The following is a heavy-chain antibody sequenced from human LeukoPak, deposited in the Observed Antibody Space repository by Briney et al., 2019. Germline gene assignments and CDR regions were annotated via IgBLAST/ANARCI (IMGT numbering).Heavy chain of an antibody. Sequence: GESLKISCKGSGYSFTSYWIGWVRQMPGKGLEWMGIIYPGDSDTRYSPSFQGQVTISADKSISTAYLQWSSLKASDTAMYYCARQDDRSSTSCYPRSFDPWGQGTLVTVSS. D-gene: IGHD2-2*01. J-gene: IGHJ5*02. CDR1: GYSFTSYW. CDR3: ARQDDRSSTSCYPRSFDP. CDR2: IYPGDSDT. V-gene: IGHV5-51*01.